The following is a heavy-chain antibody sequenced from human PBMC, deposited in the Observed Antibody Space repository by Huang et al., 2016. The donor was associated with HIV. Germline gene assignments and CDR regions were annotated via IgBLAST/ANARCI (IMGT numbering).Heavy chain of an antibody. V-gene: IGHV4-39*01. Sequence: QLQLQESGPGLVKPSETLSLTCTVSGGSISSSSYYWGWIRQPPGKGLEWIGRIYQSGNTYYNPSLKSRVTISVDTSRTQCSLKLSSVTAADTAVYYCAAHGRIVGIPAAPLRFDPWGQGTLVTVSS. CDR1: GGSISSSSYY. J-gene: IGHJ5*02. CDR2: IYQSGNT. CDR3: AAHGRIVGIPAAPLRFDP. D-gene: IGHD6-13*01.